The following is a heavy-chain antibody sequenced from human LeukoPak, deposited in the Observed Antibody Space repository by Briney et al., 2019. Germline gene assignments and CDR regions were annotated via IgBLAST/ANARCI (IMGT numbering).Heavy chain of an antibody. CDR3: ARRYARRGYCSGGSCSDGNNWFDP. Sequence: PSETLSLTCTVSGGSISSGSYYWSWIRQPAGKGLEWIGRIYTSGSTNYNPSLKSRVTISVDTSKNQFSLKLSSVTAADTAVYYCARRYARRGYCSGGSCSDGNNWFDPWGQGTLVTVSS. J-gene: IGHJ5*02. CDR1: GGSISSGSYY. V-gene: IGHV4-61*02. CDR2: IYTSGST. D-gene: IGHD2-15*01.